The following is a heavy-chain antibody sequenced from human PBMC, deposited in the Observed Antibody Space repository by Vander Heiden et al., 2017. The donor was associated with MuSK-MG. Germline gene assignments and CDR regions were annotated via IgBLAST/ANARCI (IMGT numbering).Heavy chain of an antibody. CDR3: AKVPPKGIVAAGTFDS. CDR2: ISWNSNTI. Sequence: EVQLVESGGGLVQPGRSLRLACAASGCTFNDYAMHWVRQAPGKGLEWVSGISWNSNTIGYADSVKGRFTISRDNAKNSLYLKMNSLRAEETALYYCAKVPPKGIVAAGTFDSWGQGTLVTVSS. V-gene: IGHV3-9*01. D-gene: IGHD6-13*01. CDR1: GCTFNDYA. J-gene: IGHJ4*02.